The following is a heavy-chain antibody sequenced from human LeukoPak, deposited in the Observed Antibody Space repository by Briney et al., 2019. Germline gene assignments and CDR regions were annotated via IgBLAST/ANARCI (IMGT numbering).Heavy chain of an antibody. V-gene: IGHV4-59*01. Sequence: SETLSLTCTVSGGSISSYYWSWIRQPPGKGLEWIGYIYYSGSTNYNPSLKSRVTISVDTSKNQFSLKVSSVTAADTAVYYCARVDDILTGYYLFDYWGQGTLVTVSS. CDR3: ARVDDILTGYYLFDY. CDR1: GGSISSYY. D-gene: IGHD3-9*01. CDR2: IYYSGST. J-gene: IGHJ4*02.